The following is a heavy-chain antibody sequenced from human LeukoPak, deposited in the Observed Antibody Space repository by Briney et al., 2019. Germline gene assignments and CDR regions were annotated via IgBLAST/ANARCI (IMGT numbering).Heavy chain of an antibody. D-gene: IGHD1-1*01. V-gene: IGHV4-4*07. CDR3: ARELRYETGTPLNYYYYMDV. CDR1: GGSISSYY. CDR2: IYTSGST. Sequence: PSETLSLTCTVSGGSISSYYSSWIRQPAGKGLEWIGRIYTSGSTNYNPSLKSRVTMSVDTSKNQFSLKLSSVTAADTAVYYCARELRYETGTPLNYYYYMDVWGKGTTVTVSS. J-gene: IGHJ6*03.